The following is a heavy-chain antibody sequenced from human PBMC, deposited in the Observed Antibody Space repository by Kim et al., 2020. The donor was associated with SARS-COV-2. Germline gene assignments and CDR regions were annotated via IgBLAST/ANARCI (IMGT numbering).Heavy chain of an antibody. CDR1: GFAFSNYG. V-gene: IGHV3-33*01. J-gene: IGHJ6*02. CDR3: ARRLWGGNYRGMDV. CDR2: IWSDGNNK. D-gene: IGHD1-26*01. Sequence: GGSLRLSCAASGFAFSNYGMHWVRQAPGKGLEWVALIWSDGNNKYYADSVKGRFTISRDNSKNTIYLEMTSLRAEDTAVYYCARRLWGGNYRGMDVWGQG.